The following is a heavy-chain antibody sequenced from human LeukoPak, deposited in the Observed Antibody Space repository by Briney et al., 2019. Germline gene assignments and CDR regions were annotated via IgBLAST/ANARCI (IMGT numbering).Heavy chain of an antibody. CDR2: ISAYNGNT. CDR1: GYTFTSYG. V-gene: IGHV1-18*01. CDR3: ARNRYNDFWSGYSD. J-gene: IGHJ4*02. Sequence: ASVKVSCKASGYTFTSYGISWLRQAPGQGLEWMGWISAYNGNTNYAQKLQGRVTMTTDTSTSTAYMELRSLRSDDTAVYYCARNRYNDFWSGYSDWGQGTLVTVSS. D-gene: IGHD3-3*01.